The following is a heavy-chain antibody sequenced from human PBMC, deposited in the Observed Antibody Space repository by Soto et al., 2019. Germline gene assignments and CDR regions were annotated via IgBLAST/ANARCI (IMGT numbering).Heavy chain of an antibody. CDR1: GGSISSGDYY. CDR2: IYYSGST. V-gene: IGHV4-30-4*01. J-gene: IGHJ4*02. Sequence: SETLSLTCTVSGGSISSGDYYWSWIRQPPGKGLEWIGYIYYSGSTYYNPSLKSRVTISVDTSKNQFSLKLSSVTAADTAVYYCVAEAILYCSGGSCSRFDFWGQGTLVTVSS. D-gene: IGHD2-15*01. CDR3: VAEAILYCSGGSCSRFDF.